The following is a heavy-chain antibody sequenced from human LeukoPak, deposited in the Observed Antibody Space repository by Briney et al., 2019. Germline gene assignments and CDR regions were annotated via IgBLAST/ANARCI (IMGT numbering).Heavy chain of an antibody. V-gene: IGHV7-4-1*02. D-gene: IGHD2-2*01. CDR1: GYTFTSYA. CDR3: ACYDCGDY. CDR2: INTNTGSP. J-gene: IGHJ4*02. Sequence: ASVKVSCKASGYTFTSYAMNWVRQVPGQGLEWMGWINTNTGSPTYAQAFTGRFVFSLDTSVSTAYLQISSLKTEDTAVYYCACYDCGDYWGQGTPVTVSS.